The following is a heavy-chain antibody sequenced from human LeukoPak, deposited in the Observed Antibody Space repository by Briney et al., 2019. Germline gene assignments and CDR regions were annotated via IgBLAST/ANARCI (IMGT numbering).Heavy chain of an antibody. J-gene: IGHJ4*02. CDR2: INPSGGST. D-gene: IGHD2-2*01. V-gene: IGHV1-46*01. Sequence: ASVKVSCKASGYTFTSYYMHWVRQAPGQGLEWMGIINPSGGSTSYAQKFQGRATMTRDTSTSTVYMEMSSLRSEDTAVYYCARERCSTSCYKQPYYGSGEVLDYWGQGTLVTVSS. CDR3: ARERCSTSCYKQPYYGSGEVLDY. CDR1: GYTFTSYY.